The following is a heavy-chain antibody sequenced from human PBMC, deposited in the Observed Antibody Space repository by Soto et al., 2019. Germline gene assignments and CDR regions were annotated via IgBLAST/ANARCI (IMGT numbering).Heavy chain of an antibody. D-gene: IGHD2-15*01. V-gene: IGHV4-39*02. CDR1: GASIKSSDYF. Sequence: SETRSLTCTVSGASIKSSDYFWGWIRQPPGKGLEFVGSIHSSGGTYYNPSLKSRVTVSVDLSNSHFSLSLKSLTATDTAVYYCGRLAEAATGHTDFDFWGQGTLVTVSS. CDR3: GRLAEAATGHTDFDF. J-gene: IGHJ4*02. CDR2: IHSSGGT.